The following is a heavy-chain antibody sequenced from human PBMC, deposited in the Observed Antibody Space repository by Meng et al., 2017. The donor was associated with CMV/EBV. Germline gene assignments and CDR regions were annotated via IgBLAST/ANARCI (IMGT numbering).Heavy chain of an antibody. CDR2: IYYSGST. D-gene: IGHD3-3*01. J-gene: IGHJ2*01. Sequence: GSLRLSCTVSGGPISSYYWSWIRQPPGKGLEWIGYIYYSGSTNYNPSLKSRVTISVDTSKNQFSLKLSSVTAADTAVYYCARIGQYYDFWSGYYPYWYFNLWGRGTLVTVS. CDR3: ARIGQYYDFWSGYYPYWYFNL. CDR1: GGPISSYY. V-gene: IGHV4-59*01.